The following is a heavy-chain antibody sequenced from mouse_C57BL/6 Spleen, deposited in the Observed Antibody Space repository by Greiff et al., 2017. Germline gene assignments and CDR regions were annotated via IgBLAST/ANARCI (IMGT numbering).Heavy chain of an antibody. Sequence: HVQLKQPGAELVRPGSSVKLSCKASGYTFTSYWMHWVKQRPIQGLEWIGNIGPSDSENHYNQKFKDKATLTVDKSPSTAYMQLSSLTSEDTAVYYCARDYFYYWGQGTTLTVSS. CDR2: IGPSDSEN. J-gene: IGHJ2*01. CDR3: ARDYFYY. CDR1: GYTFTSYW. V-gene: IGHV1-52*01.